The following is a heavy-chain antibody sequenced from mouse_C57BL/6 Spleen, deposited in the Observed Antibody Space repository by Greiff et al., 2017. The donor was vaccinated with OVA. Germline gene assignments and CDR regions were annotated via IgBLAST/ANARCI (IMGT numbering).Heavy chain of an antibody. CDR2: IHPNSGST. V-gene: IGHV1-64*01. CDR1: GYTFTSYW. J-gene: IGHJ2*01. D-gene: IGHD1-2*01. Sequence: QVQLQQPGAELVKPGASVKLSCKASGYTFTSYWMHWVKQRPGKGLEWIGMIHPNSGSTNYNEKFKSKATLTVDKSSSTAYMQLSSVTSEDSAVYYCASRVTSAFDYWGQGTTLTVSS. CDR3: ASRVTSAFDY.